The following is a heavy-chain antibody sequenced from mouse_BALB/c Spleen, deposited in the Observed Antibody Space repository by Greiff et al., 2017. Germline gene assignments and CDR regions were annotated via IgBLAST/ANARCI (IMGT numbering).Heavy chain of an antibody. CDR2: ILPGSGST. J-gene: IGHJ4*01. V-gene: IGHV1-9*01. CDR3: ARREVRRTMDY. Sequence: VQLQQSGAELMKPGASVKISCKATGYTFSSYWIEWVKQRPGHGLEWIGEILPGSGSTNYNEKFKGKATFTADTSSNTAYMQLSSLTSEDSAVYYGARREVRRTMDYWGQGTSVTVSS. D-gene: IGHD2-14*01. CDR1: GYTFSSYW.